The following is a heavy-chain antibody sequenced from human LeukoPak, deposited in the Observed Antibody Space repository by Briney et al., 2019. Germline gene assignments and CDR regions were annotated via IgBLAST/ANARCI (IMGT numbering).Heavy chain of an antibody. CDR2: INHSGST. J-gene: IGHJ4*02. D-gene: IGHD6-13*01. Sequence: PSETLSLTCAVYGGSFSGYYWSWIRQPPGKGLEWIGEINHSGSTNYNPSLKSRVTISVDTSKNQFSLKLSSVTAADTAVYHCARSPRYSSSWHQTSYYFDYWGQGTLVTVSS. CDR3: ARSPRYSSSWHQTSYYFDY. V-gene: IGHV4-34*01. CDR1: GGSFSGYY.